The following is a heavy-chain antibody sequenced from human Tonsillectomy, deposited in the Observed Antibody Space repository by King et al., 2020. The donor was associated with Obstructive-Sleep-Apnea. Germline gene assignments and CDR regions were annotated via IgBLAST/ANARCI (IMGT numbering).Heavy chain of an antibody. CDR2: INPSGGSR. V-gene: IGHV1-46*03. CDR1: GYTFTSYY. Sequence: QLVQSGAEVKKPGASVKVSCKASGYTFTSYYMHWVRQAPGQGLEWMGIINPSGGSRSYAQKFQGRITMTRDTSTSTVYMELSSLRSEDTAVYYCARDHRTVSTTYYYGMDVWGQGTTVTVSS. J-gene: IGHJ6*02. CDR3: ARDHRTVSTTYYYGMDV. D-gene: IGHD4-11*01.